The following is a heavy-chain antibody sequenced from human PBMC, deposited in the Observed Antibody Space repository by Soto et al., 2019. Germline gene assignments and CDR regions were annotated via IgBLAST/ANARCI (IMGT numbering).Heavy chain of an antibody. CDR3: ARDLGTTIAGPPRRETYGGLDP. CDR2: IIPIIGPA. Sequence: QVQLVQSGAEVKRPGSSVKLSCKASGGTFTYYGISWVRQAPEQGLEWMGGIIPIIGPATYAQKFQGRLTITADQSTSTAYMELSSLGSEDTALYYCARDLGTTIAGPPRRETYGGLDPWGQGTLVTVSS. CDR1: GGTFTYYG. V-gene: IGHV1-69*01. D-gene: IGHD3-22*01. J-gene: IGHJ5*02.